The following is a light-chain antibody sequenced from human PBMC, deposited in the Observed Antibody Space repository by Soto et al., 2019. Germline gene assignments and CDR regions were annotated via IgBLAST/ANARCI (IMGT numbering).Light chain of an antibody. Sequence: QSKLTRPPSVSGAPGQTVTISCTGSTSNIGASYDVHWYQQLPGSAPKLLIYRDTHRPSGIPNRFSGSRSGTSASLVIFGLQPGDEADYYCQSYDNILNGYVFGTGTKLTVL. J-gene: IGLJ1*01. CDR2: RDT. CDR3: QSYDNILNGYV. CDR1: TSNIGASYD. V-gene: IGLV1-40*01.